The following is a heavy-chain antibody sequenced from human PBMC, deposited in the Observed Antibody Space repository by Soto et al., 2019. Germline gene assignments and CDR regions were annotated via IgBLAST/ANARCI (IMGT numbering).Heavy chain of an antibody. Sequence: GGSLRLSCAASGFTFSSYGMHWVRQAPGKGLEWVAVISYDGSNKYYADSVKGRFTISRDNSKNTLYLQMNSLRAEDTAVYYCAKELVTIFGPPQFDPWGQGTLVTVSS. J-gene: IGHJ5*02. CDR1: GFTFSSYG. D-gene: IGHD3-3*01. CDR2: ISYDGSNK. CDR3: AKELVTIFGPPQFDP. V-gene: IGHV3-30*18.